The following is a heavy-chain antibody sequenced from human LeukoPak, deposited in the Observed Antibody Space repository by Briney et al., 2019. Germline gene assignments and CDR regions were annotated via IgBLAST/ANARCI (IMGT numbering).Heavy chain of an antibody. D-gene: IGHD2-8*01. CDR2: ISSGGSSI. J-gene: IGHJ3*01. Sequence: GGSLRLSCAASGFTFSNYNMNWVRQSPGKGLEWVSSISSGGSSIYYADSVKGRFTTSRDNAKNSLYLQMNSLRAEDTAVYYCARAGVWAFDFWGQGTMVTVSS. CDR3: ARAGVWAFDF. CDR1: GFTFSNYN. V-gene: IGHV3-21*01.